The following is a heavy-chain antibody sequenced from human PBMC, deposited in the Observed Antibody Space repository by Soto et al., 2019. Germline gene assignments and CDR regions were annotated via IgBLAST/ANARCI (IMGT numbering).Heavy chain of an antibody. CDR3: AKDRVPLPRAGPLDY. D-gene: IGHD2-15*01. CDR1: GFTFSSDD. V-gene: IGHV3-48*03. Sequence: PGGSLRLSCAASGFTFSSDDMNWVRQAPGKGLEWVSYISSSGSTKYYADSVKGRFTISRDNAKDSLYLQMNSLRAEDTAVYYCAKDRVPLPRAGPLDYWGQGTLVTVSS. J-gene: IGHJ4*02. CDR2: ISSSGSTK.